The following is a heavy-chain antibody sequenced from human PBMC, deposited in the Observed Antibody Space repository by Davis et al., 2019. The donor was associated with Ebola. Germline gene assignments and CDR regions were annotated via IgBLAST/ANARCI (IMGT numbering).Heavy chain of an antibody. V-gene: IGHV1-8*03. D-gene: IGHD6-19*01. CDR3: ARNYSAYSSVWNPSNSNYYGLDV. Sequence: ASVKVSCKVFGFSFTSYDINWVRQGSSQGLEWMGDMNPNSGKAHYAQNFQGRVTFTRDTSTSTAYMEMTSLTYDDTAVYYCARNYSAYSSVWNPSNSNYYGLDVWGPGTSGTVSS. CDR2: MNPNSGKA. CDR1: GFSFTSYD. J-gene: IGHJ6*02.